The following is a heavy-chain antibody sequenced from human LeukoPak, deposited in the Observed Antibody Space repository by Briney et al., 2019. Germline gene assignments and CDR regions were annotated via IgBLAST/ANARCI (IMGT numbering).Heavy chain of an antibody. D-gene: IGHD2-15*01. CDR3: ARDGCSGGSCRAFDY. CDR1: GYSISSGYY. Sequence: PSETLSRTCTVSGYSISSGYYGGWIRQPPGKGLEWIGSIYDSGSTYYNPSLKSRVTISVDTSKNQFSLKLSSVTAADTAVYYCARDGCSGGSCRAFDYWGQGTLVTVSS. CDR2: IYDSGST. J-gene: IGHJ4*02. V-gene: IGHV4-38-2*02.